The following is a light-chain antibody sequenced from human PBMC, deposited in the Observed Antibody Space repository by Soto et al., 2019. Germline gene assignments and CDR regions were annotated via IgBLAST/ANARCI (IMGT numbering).Light chain of an antibody. Sequence: QSALTPPASVSGSPGQSITISCTGTSSDVGGYNYVSWYQHHPGKAPKVMIYDVSNRPSGVSNRFSGSKSGNTASLTISGLRAEDEADYYCSSYTRSNTLRYVFGTGTKLTVL. J-gene: IGLJ1*01. V-gene: IGLV2-14*03. CDR3: SSYTRSNTLRYV. CDR1: SSDVGGYNY. CDR2: DVS.